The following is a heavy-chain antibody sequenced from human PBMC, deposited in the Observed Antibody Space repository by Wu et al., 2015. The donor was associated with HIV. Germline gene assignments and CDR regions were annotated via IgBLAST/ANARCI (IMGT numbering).Heavy chain of an antibody. Sequence: QVQLVQSGAEVKKPGASVKVSCKASGYTFTSYGISWVRQAPGQGLEWMGWISAYNGNTNYAQKFQGRVTMTRDTSVSTAYMEMSSLRSDDTAVYYCATYGPGYNWMYKWGQGTLVTVSS. J-gene: IGHJ1*01. CDR2: ISAYNGNT. CDR3: ATYGPGYNWMYK. D-gene: IGHD1-20*01. V-gene: IGHV1-18*01. CDR1: GYTFTSYG.